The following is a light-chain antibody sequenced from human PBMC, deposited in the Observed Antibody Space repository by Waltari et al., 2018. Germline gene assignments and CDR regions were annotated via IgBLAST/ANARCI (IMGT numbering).Light chain of an antibody. Sequence: IVMTQSPLYLTVTPGEPASMSCRSTQSLLAYNGKNYLDWYLQRPGQSPQFLIYLGSGRAAGVPDRFSGSGSGTDFTLKITRVEAEDVGVYYCMQALQVPQTFGQGTKVEL. CDR3: MQALQVPQT. CDR1: QSLLAYNGKNY. V-gene: IGKV2-28*01. CDR2: LGS. J-gene: IGKJ1*01.